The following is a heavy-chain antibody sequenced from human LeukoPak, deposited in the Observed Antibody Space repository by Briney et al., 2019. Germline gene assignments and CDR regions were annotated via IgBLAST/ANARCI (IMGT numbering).Heavy chain of an antibody. Sequence: GGSLRLSCAASGFTFSSFGMHWVRQAPGKGLEWVALISDDGSNEYYAGSVKGRFTISRDNSENTLYLQMNSLRAEDTAVYYCAKGLRSGTYYNAFHIWGQGTMVTVSS. D-gene: IGHD3-10*01. CDR2: ISDDGSNE. J-gene: IGHJ3*02. V-gene: IGHV3-30*18. CDR3: AKGLRSGTYYNAFHI. CDR1: GFTFSSFG.